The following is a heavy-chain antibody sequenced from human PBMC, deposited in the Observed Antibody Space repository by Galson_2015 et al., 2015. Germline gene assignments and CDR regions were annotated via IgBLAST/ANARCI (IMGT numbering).Heavy chain of an antibody. CDR2: IIPIFGTA. J-gene: IGHJ4*02. CDR1: GGTFSSYA. D-gene: IGHD2-2*01. Sequence: SVKVSCKASGGTFSSYAISWVRQAPGQGLEWMGGIIPIFGTANYAQKFQGRVTITADESTSTAYMELISLRSEDTAVYYCASLFRYCSSTSCYSDYWGQGTLVTVSS. V-gene: IGHV1-69*13. CDR3: ASLFRYCSSTSCYSDY.